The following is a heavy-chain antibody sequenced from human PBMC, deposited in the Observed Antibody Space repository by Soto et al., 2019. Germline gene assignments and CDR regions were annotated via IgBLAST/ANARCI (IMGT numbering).Heavy chain of an antibody. V-gene: IGHV4-59*01. CDR1: GGSISSYY. D-gene: IGHD5-18*01. J-gene: IGHJ6*02. CDR2: IYYSGST. CDR3: ARGGYSYGSYYYYYGMDV. Sequence: LSLTCTVSGGSISSYYWSWIRQPPGKGLEWIGYIYYSGSTNYNPSLKSRVTISVDTSKNQFSLKLSSVTAADTAVCYCARGGYSYGSYYYYYGMDVWGQGTTVTVSS.